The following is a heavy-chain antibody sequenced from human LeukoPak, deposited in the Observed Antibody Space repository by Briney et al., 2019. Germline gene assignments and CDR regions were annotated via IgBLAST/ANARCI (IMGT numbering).Heavy chain of an antibody. V-gene: IGHV3-30-3*01. D-gene: IGHD6-19*01. J-gene: IGHJ4*02. Sequence: GGSLRLSCAASGFTFSSYAMHWVRQAPGKGLEWVAVISYDGSNKYYADSVKGRFTISRDNSKNTLYLQMNSLRAEDTAVYYCARDRQWLVLSFGSPFDYWGQGTLVTVSS. CDR3: ARDRQWLVLSFGSPFDY. CDR2: ISYDGSNK. CDR1: GFTFSSYA.